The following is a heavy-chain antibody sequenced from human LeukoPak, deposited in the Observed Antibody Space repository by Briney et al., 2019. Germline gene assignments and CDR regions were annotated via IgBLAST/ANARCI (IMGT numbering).Heavy chain of an antibody. D-gene: IGHD5-18*01. CDR3: ARGGTGYSYGFDY. V-gene: IGHV1-69*05. CDR2: IIPIFGTA. Sequence: SVKVSCKASGGTFSSYAISWVRQAPGQGLEWMGGIIPIFGTANYAQKFHGRVTITTDESTSTAYMELSSLRSEDTAVYYCARGGTGYSYGFDYWGQGTLVTVSS. CDR1: GGTFSSYA. J-gene: IGHJ4*02.